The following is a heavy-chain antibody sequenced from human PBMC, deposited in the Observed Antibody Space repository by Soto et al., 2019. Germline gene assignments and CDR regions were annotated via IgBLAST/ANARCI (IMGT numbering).Heavy chain of an antibody. CDR3: ARIRRGYDILTGYYYYYGMDV. CDR2: IFSNDEK. Sequence: SGPTLVNPTETLTLTCTVSGFSLSNARMGVSWIRQPPGKALEWLANIFSNDEKSYSTSLKSRLTISKDTSKSQVVLTTTNMDPVDTATYYCARIRRGYDILTGYYYYYGMDVWGQGTTVTVSS. V-gene: IGHV2-26*01. D-gene: IGHD3-9*01. J-gene: IGHJ6*02. CDR1: GFSLSNARMG.